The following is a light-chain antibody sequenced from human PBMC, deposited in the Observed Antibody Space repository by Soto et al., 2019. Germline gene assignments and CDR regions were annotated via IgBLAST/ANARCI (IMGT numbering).Light chain of an antibody. V-gene: IGKV3-15*01. CDR1: QTIGSN. CDR3: QQYNHWPPTWM. Sequence: EIVMTQSPATLSVSPGERATLSCRASQTIGSNLAWYQQKPGQPPRLLIYDASTRATDIPARFTGSGSGTEFTLTISSLQSEDFAVFYCQQYNHWPPTWMFGQGTKVDVK. CDR2: DAS. J-gene: IGKJ1*01.